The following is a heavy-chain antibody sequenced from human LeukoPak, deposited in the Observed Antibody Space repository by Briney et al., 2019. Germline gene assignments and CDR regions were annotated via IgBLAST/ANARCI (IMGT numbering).Heavy chain of an antibody. V-gene: IGHV1-2*02. Sequence: ASVKVSCKTSGYTFTGYYIHWVRQAPGQGLEWMGWINPNSGGTNYAQKFQGRVTMTRDTSITTAYMELSSLISDDTAVYYCARDSCSLSSCPFFGYWGQGILVTVSS. D-gene: IGHD2-2*01. CDR3: ARDSCSLSSCPFFGY. CDR1: GYTFTGYY. CDR2: INPNSGGT. J-gene: IGHJ4*02.